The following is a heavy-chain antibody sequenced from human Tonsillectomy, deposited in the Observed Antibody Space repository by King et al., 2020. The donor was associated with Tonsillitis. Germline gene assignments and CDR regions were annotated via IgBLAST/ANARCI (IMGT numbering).Heavy chain of an antibody. J-gene: IGHJ4*02. Sequence: VQLQESGPGLVKPSETLSLTCTVSGGSISSYYWSWIRQPPGKGLEWIGYIYYSWSTNYNPSLKSRVTISVDTSKNQFSLKLSSVTAADTAVYYCARATTSSGPSHYWGQGTLVTVTS. CDR2: IYYSWST. CDR3: ARATTSSGPSHY. D-gene: IGHD2-2*01. CDR1: GGSISSYY. V-gene: IGHV4-59*01.